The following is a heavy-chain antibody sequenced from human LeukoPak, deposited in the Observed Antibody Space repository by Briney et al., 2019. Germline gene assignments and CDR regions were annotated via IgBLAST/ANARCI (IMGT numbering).Heavy chain of an antibody. J-gene: IGHJ4*02. V-gene: IGHV3-7*04. CDR3: AGSSSGHDGSGYRPFDY. CDR1: GFAFSNYF. Sequence: GGSLRLSCEAPGFAFSNYFMTWVRQAPGKGLEWVVNINKDGSEQNYVDSVRGRFTISRDNAKNSLSLQMNSLRAEDTAVYYCAGSSSGHDGSGYRPFDYWGQGTLVTVSS. D-gene: IGHD3-22*01. CDR2: INKDGSEQ.